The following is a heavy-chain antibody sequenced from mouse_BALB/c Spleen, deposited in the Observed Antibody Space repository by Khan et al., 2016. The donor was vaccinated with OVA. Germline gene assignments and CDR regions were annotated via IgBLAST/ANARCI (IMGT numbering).Heavy chain of an antibody. J-gene: IGHJ3*01. Sequence: QIQLVQSGPELKKPGETVKISCKASGYTLTDYGLNWVKQAPGKGLKWMGWINTYTGEATYAADFKGRFAFPLETSANTAYLQINNLKTEDTATYFCSRSNGNDWFAYWGQGTLVTVSA. D-gene: IGHD2-1*01. CDR1: GYTLTDYG. CDR3: SRSNGNDWFAY. CDR2: INTYTGEA. V-gene: IGHV9-3-1*01.